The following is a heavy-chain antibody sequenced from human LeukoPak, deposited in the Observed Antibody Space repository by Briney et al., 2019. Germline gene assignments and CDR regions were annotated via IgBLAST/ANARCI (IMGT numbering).Heavy chain of an antibody. CDR2: ISYSGST. D-gene: IGHD1-26*01. Sequence: SETLSLTCTVSGGSVSSSDYNWGWIRQPPGKGLEWIGSISYSGSTYYNPSLKSRVTISVDTSKNQFSLKLSAVTAADTAIYYCARQGGRASPFGYWGQGTLVTVSS. CDR1: GGSVSSSDYN. V-gene: IGHV4-39*07. J-gene: IGHJ4*02. CDR3: ARQGGRASPFGY.